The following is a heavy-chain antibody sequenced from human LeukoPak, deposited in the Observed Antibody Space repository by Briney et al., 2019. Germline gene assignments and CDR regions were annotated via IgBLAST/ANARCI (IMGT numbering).Heavy chain of an antibody. D-gene: IGHD3-9*01. CDR3: AREIDALRYFDWLEYYYYYGMDV. CDR1: GFTFSSYS. CDR2: ISSSRSYI. V-gene: IGHV3-21*01. Sequence: PGGSLRLSCAASGFTFSSYSMNWVRQAPGKGLEWVSSISSSRSYIYYADSVKGRFTISRDNAKNSLYLQMNSLRAEDTAVYYCAREIDALRYFDWLEYYYYYGMDVWGQGTTVTVSS. J-gene: IGHJ6*02.